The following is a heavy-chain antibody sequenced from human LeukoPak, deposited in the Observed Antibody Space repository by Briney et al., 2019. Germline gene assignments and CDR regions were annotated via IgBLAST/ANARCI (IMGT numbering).Heavy chain of an antibody. CDR3: AKGEMATSN. D-gene: IGHD5-24*01. Sequence: PGGSLRLSCVASGFNSDIFAMSWVRQSPGGGLEWVASLGRSGGSKNYADSVKGRFTISRDNSKNTLFLQMNSLRVEDSAIYYCAKGEMATSNWGQGTLVTVSS. CDR2: LGRSGGSK. V-gene: IGHV3-23*01. J-gene: IGHJ4*02. CDR1: GFNSDIFA.